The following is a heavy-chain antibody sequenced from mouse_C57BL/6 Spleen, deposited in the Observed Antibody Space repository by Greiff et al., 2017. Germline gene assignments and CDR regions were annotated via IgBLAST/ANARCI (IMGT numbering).Heavy chain of an antibody. V-gene: IGHV1-53*01. CDR2: INPSNGGT. Sequence: QVQLKQPGTELVKPGASVKLSCKASGYTFTSYWMHWVKQRPGQGLEWIGNINPSNGGTNYNEKFKSKATLTVDKSSSTAYMQLSSLTSEDSAVXYCARWGNYVGYFDVWGTGTTVNVSS. D-gene: IGHD2-1*01. CDR1: GYTFTSYW. CDR3: ARWGNYVGYFDV. J-gene: IGHJ1*03.